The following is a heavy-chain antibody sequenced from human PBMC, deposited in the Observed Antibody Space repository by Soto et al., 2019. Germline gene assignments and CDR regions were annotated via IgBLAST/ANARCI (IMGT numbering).Heavy chain of an antibody. CDR2: IIPILGIA. CDR1: GGTFSSYT. J-gene: IGHJ6*03. Sequence: QVQLVQSGAEVKKPGSSVKVSCKASGGTFSSYTISWVRQAPGQGLEWMGRIIPILGIANYAQKFQGRVTITADKSTSTAYMELSSLRSEDTAVYYWARAPQYYDILTGAYYYYYMDVWGKGTTVTVSS. CDR3: ARAPQYYDILTGAYYYYYMDV. D-gene: IGHD3-9*01. V-gene: IGHV1-69*02.